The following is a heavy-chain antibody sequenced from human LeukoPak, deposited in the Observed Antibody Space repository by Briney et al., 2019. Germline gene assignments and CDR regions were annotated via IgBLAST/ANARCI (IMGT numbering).Heavy chain of an antibody. D-gene: IGHD6-6*01. V-gene: IGHV3-53*01. CDR1: GFTFSSYA. Sequence: GGSLRLSCAASGFTFSSYAMSWVRQAPGKGLEWVSLIYAGGSTYYADSVKGRFTISRDNSKNTLYLQMNSLRVEDTAVYYCAREGDSSSFGYWGQGTLVTVSS. CDR2: IYAGGST. J-gene: IGHJ4*02. CDR3: AREGDSSSFGY.